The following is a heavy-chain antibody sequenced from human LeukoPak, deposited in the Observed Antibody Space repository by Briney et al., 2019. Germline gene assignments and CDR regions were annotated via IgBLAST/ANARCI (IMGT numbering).Heavy chain of an antibody. J-gene: IGHJ6*02. CDR1: GFTFSSYA. Sequence: GGSLRLSCAASGFTFSSYAMHWVRQAPGKGLEGVAVISYNGSNKYYADSVKGRFTISSDNSKNTLYLQMNRLRAEDTAVYYCARHARYYDFWSGYPRGYYYGMDVWGQGTTVTVSS. CDR2: ISYNGSNK. CDR3: ARHARYYDFWSGYPRGYYYGMDV. D-gene: IGHD3-3*01. V-gene: IGHV3-30-3*01.